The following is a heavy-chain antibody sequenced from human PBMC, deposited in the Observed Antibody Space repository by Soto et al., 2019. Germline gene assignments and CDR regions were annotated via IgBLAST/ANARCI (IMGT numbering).Heavy chain of an antibody. D-gene: IGHD6-19*01. CDR3: ARGGWYNDY. V-gene: IGHV4-59*11. CDR2: IYYGGST. J-gene: IGHJ4*02. CDR1: GGSSSNLY. Sequence: PSQTLSVTCSVSGGSSSNLYWSWIRQPPGKGLEWIGYIYYGGSTSYHPSLKSRVAMSVDTSKNQFSLKMTSVTAADTAVYFRARGGWYNDYWGQGTLVTVSS.